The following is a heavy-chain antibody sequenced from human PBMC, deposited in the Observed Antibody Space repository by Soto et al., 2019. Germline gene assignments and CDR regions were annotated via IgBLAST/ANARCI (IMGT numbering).Heavy chain of an antibody. CDR1: GGSISSGDYY. CDR3: ARESTDGWFDP. J-gene: IGHJ5*02. Sequence: PSETLSLTCTVSGGSISSGDYYWSWIRQPPGKGLEWIGYIYYSGSTYYNPSLKSRVTISVDTSKSQFSLKLSSVTAADTAVYYCARESTDGWFDPSGQGTLVTVSS. CDR2: IYYSGST. V-gene: IGHV4-30-4*01.